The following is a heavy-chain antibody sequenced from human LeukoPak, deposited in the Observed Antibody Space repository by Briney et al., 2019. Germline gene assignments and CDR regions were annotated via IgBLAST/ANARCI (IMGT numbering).Heavy chain of an antibody. D-gene: IGHD1-26*01. J-gene: IGHJ3*02. CDR1: GFTFSSYE. CDR2: ISISGSTI. CDR3: ARDQEGWVLRIDVFDI. Sequence: GGSLRVSCAASGFTFSSYEMNWVCQAPGRGRECVSYISISGSTIYYAHSRRRRCTISRDNAKNSLYLQMNSLRAEDTAVYYCARDQEGWVLRIDVFDIWGQGTMVTVSS. V-gene: IGHV3-48*03.